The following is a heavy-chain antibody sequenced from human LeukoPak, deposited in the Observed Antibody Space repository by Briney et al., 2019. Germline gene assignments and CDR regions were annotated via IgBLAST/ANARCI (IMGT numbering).Heavy chain of an antibody. J-gene: IGHJ5*02. Sequence: GGSLRLSCAASGFTFSSYAMSWVRQAPGKGLEWVSAISGSGGSTYYADSVKGRFTISRDNSKNTLYLQTNSLRAEDTAVYYCAKDNGGSSWLNWFDPWGQGTLVTVSS. CDR1: GFTFSSYA. D-gene: IGHD6-13*01. V-gene: IGHV3-23*01. CDR3: AKDNGGSSWLNWFDP. CDR2: ISGSGGST.